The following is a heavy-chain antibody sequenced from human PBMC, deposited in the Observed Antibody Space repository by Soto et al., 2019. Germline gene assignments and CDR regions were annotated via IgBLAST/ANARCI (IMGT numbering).Heavy chain of an antibody. CDR2: ISAHNGNT. Sequence: QVHLVQSGAEVKKPGASVKVSCKGSGYGFTTYGITWVRQAPGQGLEWMAWISAHNGNTNYAQKVQGRVTVTRDTPTSTDYMEQKSLRDDATAVYYCAKGRYGDYWGQGALVTVSS. V-gene: IGHV1-18*01. J-gene: IGHJ4*02. CDR1: GYGFTTYG. D-gene: IGHD1-1*01. CDR3: AKGRYGDY.